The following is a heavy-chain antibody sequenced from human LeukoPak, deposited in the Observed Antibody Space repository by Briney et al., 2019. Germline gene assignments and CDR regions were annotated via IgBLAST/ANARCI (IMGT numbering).Heavy chain of an antibody. Sequence: GGSLRLSCAASGFTFSSYAMSWVRQAPGKGLEWVSVISAGGGSTHYANSVKGRFTISRDNSKNMLYLQMNSLRAEDTAVYYCAKAESSGWTYYFDYWGQGTLVTVSS. CDR1: GFTFSSYA. V-gene: IGHV3-23*01. J-gene: IGHJ4*02. D-gene: IGHD6-25*01. CDR2: ISAGGGST. CDR3: AKAESSGWTYYFDY.